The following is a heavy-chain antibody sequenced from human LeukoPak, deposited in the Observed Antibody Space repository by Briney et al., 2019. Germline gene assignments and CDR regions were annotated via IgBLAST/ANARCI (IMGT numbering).Heavy chain of an antibody. CDR3: ARDFNTYSYYYYGMDV. D-gene: IGHD2-15*01. J-gene: IGHJ6*02. V-gene: IGHV3-21*01. CDR1: GFTFSSYS. Sequence: NPGGSLRLSCAASGFTFSSYSMNWVRQAPGKGLEWVSSISGSSGHIDYADSVKGRFTISRDNAKNSLYLQLNSLRVEDTAMYYCARDFNTYSYYYYGMDVWGQGTTVTVSS. CDR2: ISGSSGHI.